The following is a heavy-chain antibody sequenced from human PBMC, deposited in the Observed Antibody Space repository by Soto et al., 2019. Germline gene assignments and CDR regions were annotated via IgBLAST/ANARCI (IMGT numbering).Heavy chain of an antibody. CDR3: AKDAQGYSSGWYGY. CDR1: GFTFDDYA. V-gene: IGHV3-9*01. J-gene: IGHJ4*02. CDR2: ISWNSGSI. D-gene: IGHD6-19*01. Sequence: EVQLVESGGGLGQPGRSLRLSCAASGFTFDDYAMHWVRQAPGKGLEWVSGISWNSGSIGYADSVKGRFTISRDNAKNSLYLQMNSLRAEDTALYYCAKDAQGYSSGWYGYWGQGTLVTVSS.